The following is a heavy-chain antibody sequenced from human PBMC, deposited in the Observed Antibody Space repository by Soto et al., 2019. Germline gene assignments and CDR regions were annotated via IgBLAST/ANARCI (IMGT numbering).Heavy chain of an antibody. CDR3: ARDPMTLHRDTADYFDY. CDR2: IWYDGSNK. Sequence: GGSLSLSCAASGFTFSIYGMHWVRQAPGKGLEWVAVIWYDGSNKYYADSVKGRFTISRDNSKNTLYLQMNSLRAEDTAVYYCARDPMTLHRDTADYFDYWGQGTLVTVSS. V-gene: IGHV3-33*01. D-gene: IGHD2-21*02. J-gene: IGHJ4*02. CDR1: GFTFSIYG.